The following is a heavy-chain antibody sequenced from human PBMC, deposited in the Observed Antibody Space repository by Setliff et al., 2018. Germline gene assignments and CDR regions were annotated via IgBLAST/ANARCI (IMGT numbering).Heavy chain of an antibody. CDR2: ISAYNGKT. J-gene: IGHJ4*02. Sequence: ASVKVSCKASGYTLSNSILSWVRQAPGQGLEWVGWISAYNGKTYFAQKFQDRITLTTDTSTNTGYLELRGLRSDDTAVYYCLRLVRYCTTTTCQSVPGAEVWGQGTLVTVSS. CDR3: LRLVRYCTTTTCQSVPGAEV. D-gene: IGHD2-8*01. V-gene: IGHV1-18*01. CDR1: GYTLSNSI.